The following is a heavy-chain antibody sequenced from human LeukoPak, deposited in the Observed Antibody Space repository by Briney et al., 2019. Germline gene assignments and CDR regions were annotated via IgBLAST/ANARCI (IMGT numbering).Heavy chain of an antibody. CDR2: ISWDGGST. CDR1: GFTFDDYA. D-gene: IGHD5-12*01. J-gene: IGHJ4*02. V-gene: IGHV3-43D*04. Sequence: PGGSLRLYCAASGFTFDDYAMHWVRQAPGKGLEWVSLISWDGGSTYYADSVKGRFTISRDNTKNSLYLQMNSLRTEDTALYYCAKDMGYSGYDSFDFWGQGTLVTVSS. CDR3: AKDMGYSGYDSFDF.